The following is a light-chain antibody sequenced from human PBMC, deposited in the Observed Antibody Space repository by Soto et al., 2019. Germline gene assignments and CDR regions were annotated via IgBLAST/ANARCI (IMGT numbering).Light chain of an antibody. CDR2: EGS. CDR3: SSYARSSTSVV. V-gene: IGLV2-23*01. Sequence: QSALTQPASVSGSPGQSITISCTVTSSDVGTHNLVSWYQQHPGKGPKLMIYEGSKRPSGVSNRFSGSKSGNTASLTISGLQAEDEADYYCSSYARSSTSVVFGGGTKVTVL. CDR1: SSDVGTHNL. J-gene: IGLJ2*01.